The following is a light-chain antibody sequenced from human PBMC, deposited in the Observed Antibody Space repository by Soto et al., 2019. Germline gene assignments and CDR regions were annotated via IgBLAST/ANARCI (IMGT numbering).Light chain of an antibody. Sequence: EIVMTQSPSTLSVSPGERATLSCRASQSVSSNLAWYQQKPGLAPRXLINGASTRATAIPARFSGSGSGTEFTLTVSSLQSEDFAVYYCQQYKNWPITFGQGTRLEIK. J-gene: IGKJ5*01. CDR3: QQYKNWPIT. CDR1: QSVSSN. CDR2: GAS. V-gene: IGKV3-15*01.